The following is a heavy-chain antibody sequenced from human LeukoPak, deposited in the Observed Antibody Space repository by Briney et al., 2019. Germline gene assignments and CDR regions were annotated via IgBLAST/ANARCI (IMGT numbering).Heavy chain of an antibody. CDR1: GGATTTYY. CDR2: IYHIGSS. J-gene: IGHJ3*02. D-gene: IGHD3-3*01. CDR3: ARRVVGSGYYDFWSGYFDAFDI. V-gene: IGHV4-59*01. Sequence: SETLSLTCTVSGGATTTYYWSWIRQPPGKGLEWIGYIYHIGSSSYNPSLNSRVTMSIDTSTNQFSLKLSSVTAADTAVYYCARRVVGSGYYDFWSGYFDAFDIWGQGTMVTVSS.